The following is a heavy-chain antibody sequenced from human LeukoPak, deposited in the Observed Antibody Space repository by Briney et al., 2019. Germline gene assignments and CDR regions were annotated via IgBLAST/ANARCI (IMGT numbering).Heavy chain of an antibody. D-gene: IGHD3-10*01. V-gene: IGHV3-53*01. Sequence: GGSLTLSCAASGFTVSTNYMPWVRQAPGKGLKWVSFIYSDGSTYYADSVKGRFTISRDNSKHTLYLQMNSLRAEDTAVYYCAREWRGSVDAFDIWGQGTMVTVSS. J-gene: IGHJ3*02. CDR1: GFTVSTNY. CDR3: AREWRGSVDAFDI. CDR2: IYSDGST.